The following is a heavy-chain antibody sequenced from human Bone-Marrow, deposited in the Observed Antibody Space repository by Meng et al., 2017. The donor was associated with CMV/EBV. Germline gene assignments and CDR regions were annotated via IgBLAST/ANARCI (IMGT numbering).Heavy chain of an antibody. V-gene: IGHV3-30-3*01. CDR1: GFTFSSYA. CDR3: ATQWFDP. Sequence: GRSLKISCAASGFTFSSYAMHWVRQAPGKGLEWVAVISYDGSNKYYADSVKGRFTISRDNSKNTLYLQMNSLRAEDTAVYYCATQWFDPWGQGTLVTVSS. J-gene: IGHJ5*02. CDR2: ISYDGSNK.